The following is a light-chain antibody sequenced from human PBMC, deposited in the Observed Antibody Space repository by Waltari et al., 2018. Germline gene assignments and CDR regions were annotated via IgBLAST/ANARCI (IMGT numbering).Light chain of an antibody. CDR1: QGISSY. CDR2: AAS. Sequence: AIRMTQSPSSFSASTGDRVTITCRASQGISSYLAWYQQKPGKAPKLLIYAASTLQSGVPSRFGGSGSGTDFTLTISCLQSEDFATYYCQQYYSYPTITFGQGTRLEIK. V-gene: IGKV1-8*01. CDR3: QQYYSYPTIT. J-gene: IGKJ5*01.